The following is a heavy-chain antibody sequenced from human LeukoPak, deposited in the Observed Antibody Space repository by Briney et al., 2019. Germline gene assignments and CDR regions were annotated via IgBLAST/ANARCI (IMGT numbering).Heavy chain of an antibody. CDR1: GGSVSSTY. CDR2: IYYSGSTNT. D-gene: IGHD3-10*01. J-gene: IGHJ6*03. V-gene: IGHV4-59*02. Sequence: SETLSLTCSVSGGSVSSTYWSWIRQPPGKGLEWIGYIYYSGSTNTNYNPSLKSRATISIDTSKNQLSLKVSSVTAADTAVYNCAKGDFYGSGRDYYYYMDVWGKGTTVTISS. CDR3: AKGDFYGSGRDYYYYMDV.